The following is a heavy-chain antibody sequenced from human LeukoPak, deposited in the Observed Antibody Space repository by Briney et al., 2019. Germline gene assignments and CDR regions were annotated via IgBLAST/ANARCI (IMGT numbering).Heavy chain of an antibody. J-gene: IGHJ4*02. CDR3: ARQSFRGEWLLFY. D-gene: IGHD3-3*01. CDR2: INPNSGGT. V-gene: IGHV1-2*02. Sequence: ASVKVSCKASGYTFTGYYMHWVRQAPGQGLEWMGWINPNSGGTNYAQKFQGRATMTRDTSISTAYMELSRLRSDDTAVYYCARQSFRGEWLLFYWGQGTLVTVSS. CDR1: GYTFTGYY.